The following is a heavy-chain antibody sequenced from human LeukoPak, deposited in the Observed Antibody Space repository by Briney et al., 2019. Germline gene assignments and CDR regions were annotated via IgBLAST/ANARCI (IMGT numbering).Heavy chain of an antibody. V-gene: IGHV1-8*03. D-gene: IGHD6-13*01. CDR1: GYTFTSYD. CDR2: MNPNSGNT. Sequence: ASVKVSCKASGYTFTSYDINWVRQATGQGLEWMGWMNPNSGNTGYAQKFQGRVTITRNTSISTAYMELSSLRSEDTAVYYCARAPWYRSSWYDYWGQGTLVTVSS. J-gene: IGHJ4*02. CDR3: ARAPWYRSSWYDY.